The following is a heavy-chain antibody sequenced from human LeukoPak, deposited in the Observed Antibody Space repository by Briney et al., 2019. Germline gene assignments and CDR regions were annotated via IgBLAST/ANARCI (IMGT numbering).Heavy chain of an antibody. CDR1: GFTFSRFW. Sequence: PGGSLRLSCAASGFTFSRFWMTWVRQTPGKGLEWLGKIKQDGSEKYYADSVGGRFTISRDNAKNSVYLQMTNLGVEDTAVYFCARGGMWGGNTASDLWGQGTMVLVSS. D-gene: IGHD4-23*01. CDR3: ARGGMWGGNTASDL. V-gene: IGHV3-7*01. J-gene: IGHJ3*01. CDR2: IKQDGSEK.